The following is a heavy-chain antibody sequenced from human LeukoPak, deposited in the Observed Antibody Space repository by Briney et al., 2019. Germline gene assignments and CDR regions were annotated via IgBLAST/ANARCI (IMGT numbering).Heavy chain of an antibody. CDR2: ISSSSSTI. D-gene: IGHD5-18*01. J-gene: IGHJ4*02. Sequence: GGSLRLSCAASGFTFSSYSMNWVRQAPGKGLEWVSYISSSSSTIYYADSVKGRFTISRDNAKNSLYLQMNSLRAEDTAVYYCARGRYSYGYVVDYWGQGTLVTVSS. CDR1: GFTFSSYS. CDR3: ARGRYSYGYVVDY. V-gene: IGHV3-48*04.